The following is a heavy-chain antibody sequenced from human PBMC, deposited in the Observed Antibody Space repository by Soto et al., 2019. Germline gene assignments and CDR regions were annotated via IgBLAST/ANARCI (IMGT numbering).Heavy chain of an antibody. CDR3: AAGSGSWFDP. J-gene: IGHJ5*02. Sequence: EVQLVESGGGLVKPGGSLRLSCVASGFTFSHAWMNWVRQAPGKGLEWVGRIKSKTDGETIDYAAPVKGSFTISRDDLRNTLYLQMTGLKIEDTAVYYCAAGSGSWFDPWGQGTLVTVSS. D-gene: IGHD2-15*01. CDR2: IKSKTDGETI. CDR1: GFTFSHAW. V-gene: IGHV3-15*07.